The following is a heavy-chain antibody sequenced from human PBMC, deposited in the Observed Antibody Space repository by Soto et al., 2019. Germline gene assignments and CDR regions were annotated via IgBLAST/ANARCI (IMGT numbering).Heavy chain of an antibody. V-gene: IGHV1-2*02. CDR2: INPKSGGI. Sequence: QVQLVQSGAEVNKPGASVKVSCKASGYTFTDRDLHWVRQVPGQGLEWMGWINPKSGGISNAQKFQGRVTMTRDTSNSTAYMELKRLRSDDTAVYYCAITSEDRLVRALDYWGQGTRVTVSS. D-gene: IGHD3-16*01. J-gene: IGHJ4*02. CDR3: AITSEDRLVRALDY. CDR1: GYTFTDRD.